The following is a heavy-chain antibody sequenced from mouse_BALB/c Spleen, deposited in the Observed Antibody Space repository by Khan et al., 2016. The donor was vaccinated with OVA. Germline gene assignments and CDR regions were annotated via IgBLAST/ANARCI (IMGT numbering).Heavy chain of an antibody. J-gene: IGHJ4*01. CDR3: TRGNYYVYAMDY. V-gene: IGHV3-2*02. CDR1: GYSITSNYA. Sequence: VQLKESGPGLVKPSQSLSLTCTVSGYSITSNYAWNWIRQFPGNKLEWMGYISYSGSTNYNPSLKSRISITRDTSKNQLFLQLNSVTTEDTATYYFTRGNYYVYAMDYWGQGTSFTVSA. D-gene: IGHD1-1*01. CDR2: ISYSGST.